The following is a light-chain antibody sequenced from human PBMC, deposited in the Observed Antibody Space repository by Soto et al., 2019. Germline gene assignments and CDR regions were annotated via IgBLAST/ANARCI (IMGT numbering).Light chain of an antibody. CDR1: QSVSDNY. Sequence: EIVLTQSPGTLSLSPGERATLSCRASQSVSDNYLAWYQQKPGQAPRLLIYGAFTSATGIPDRFSGSGSGTDFSLTISRLEPEDFAVYYCQQYGSSPPWTFGQGTTVEIK. CDR2: GAF. J-gene: IGKJ1*01. CDR3: QQYGSSPPWT. V-gene: IGKV3-20*01.